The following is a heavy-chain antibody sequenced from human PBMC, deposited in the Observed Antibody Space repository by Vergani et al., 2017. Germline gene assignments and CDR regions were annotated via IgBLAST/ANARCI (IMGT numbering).Heavy chain of an antibody. Sequence: QVQLVESGGGVVQPGRSLRLSCAASGFTFSSYGMHWVRQAPGKGLEWVAVIWYDGSNKYYADSVKGRFTISRDNSKNTLYLQMNSLRAEDTAVYYCARGPYDSSGYYYEGSYFDYWGQGTLVTVSS. CDR1: GFTFSSYG. J-gene: IGHJ4*02. CDR3: ARGPYDSSGYYYEGSYFDY. CDR2: IWYDGSNK. V-gene: IGHV3-33*01. D-gene: IGHD3-22*01.